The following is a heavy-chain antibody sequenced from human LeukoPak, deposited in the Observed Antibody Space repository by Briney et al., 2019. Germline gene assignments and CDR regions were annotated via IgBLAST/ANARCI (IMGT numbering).Heavy chain of an antibody. J-gene: IGHJ6*02. CDR3: ARVRSHCSGGSCYSYYYYGMDV. CDR1: GYTFTGYY. D-gene: IGHD2-15*01. CDR2: INPNSSGT. V-gene: IGHV1-2*02. Sequence: ASVKVSCKASGYTFTGYYMHWVRQAPGQGLEWMGWINPNSSGTNYAQKFQGRVTMTRDTSISTAYMELSRLRSDDTAVYYCARVRSHCSGGSCYSYYYYGMDVWGQGTTVTVSS.